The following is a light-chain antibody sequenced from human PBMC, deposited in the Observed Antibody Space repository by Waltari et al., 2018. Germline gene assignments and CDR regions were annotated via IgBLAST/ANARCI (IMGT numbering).Light chain of an antibody. V-gene: IGLV2-11*01. CDR2: DVS. CDR1: SSDVGGYHY. CDR3: CSYAGSYSVV. J-gene: IGLJ2*01. Sequence: QSALTQPRSVSGSPGQSVPLPCTGTSSDVGGYHYVSWYQQHPVKAPKLMIYDVSKRPSGVPDRFSGSKSGNTASLTISGLQAEDEADYYCCSYAGSYSVVFGGGTKLTVL.